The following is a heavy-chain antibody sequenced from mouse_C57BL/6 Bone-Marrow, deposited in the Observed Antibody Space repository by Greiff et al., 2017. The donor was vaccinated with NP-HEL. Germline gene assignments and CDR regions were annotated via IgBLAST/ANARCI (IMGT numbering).Heavy chain of an antibody. CDR3: AREGGLRRDWYFDV. CDR1: GYTFTSYG. D-gene: IGHD2-4*01. J-gene: IGHJ1*03. CDR2: IYPRSGNT. V-gene: IGHV1-81*01. Sequence: QVQLQQSGAELARPGASVKLSCKASGYTFTSYGISWVKQRTGQGLEWIGEIYPRSGNTSYNEKFKGKATLTADKSSSTAYMELRSRTSEDSAVYFCAREGGLRRDWYFDVWGTGTTVTVSS.